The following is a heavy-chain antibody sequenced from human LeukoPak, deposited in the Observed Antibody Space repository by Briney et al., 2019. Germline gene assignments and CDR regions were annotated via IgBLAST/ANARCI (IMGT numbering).Heavy chain of an antibody. CDR1: GFIFSSYA. CDR3: ATYGYGDYASYYYYGMDV. V-gene: IGHV3-23*01. Sequence: QPGGSLRLSCAASGFIFSSYAMSWVRQAPGKGLEWVSAISGSGGSTYYADSVKGRFTISRDNSKNTLCLQMNSLRAEDTAVYYCATYGYGDYASYYYYGMDVWGQGTMVTVSS. D-gene: IGHD4-17*01. CDR2: ISGSGGST. J-gene: IGHJ6*02.